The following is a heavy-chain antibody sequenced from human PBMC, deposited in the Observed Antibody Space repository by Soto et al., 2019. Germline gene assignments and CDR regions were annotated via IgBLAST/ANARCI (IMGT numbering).Heavy chain of an antibody. J-gene: IGHJ4*02. CDR2: INHDGSKT. Sequence: GGSLRLSCTASQFSFSSYWMHWVRQVPGKGPAWVSRINHDGSKTEYADSVKGRFTISRDNTNNTLYLQMDSLRVEDTAMYYCVREPWGFSGTWYDYWGQGTLVTVSS. CDR1: QFSFSSYW. D-gene: IGHD6-13*01. V-gene: IGHV3-74*01. CDR3: VREPWGFSGTWYDY.